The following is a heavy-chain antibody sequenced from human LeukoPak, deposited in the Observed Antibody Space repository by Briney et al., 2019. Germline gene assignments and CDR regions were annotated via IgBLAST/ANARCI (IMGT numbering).Heavy chain of an antibody. CDR2: IYPADSDT. V-gene: IGHV5-51*01. Sequence: GESLKISCKASAYTFTRYWIGWVRQMPGKGLEWMGFIYPADSDTRYSPPFQGQVTISADKSISTAYLQWSSLKASDTAMYYCARVLARANYFDYWGQGTLVTVSS. CDR1: AYTFTRYW. CDR3: ARVLARANYFDY. J-gene: IGHJ4*02.